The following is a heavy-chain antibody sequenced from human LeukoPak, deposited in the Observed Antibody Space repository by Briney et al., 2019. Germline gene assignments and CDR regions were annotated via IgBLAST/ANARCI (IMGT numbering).Heavy chain of an antibody. V-gene: IGHV3-66*01. Sequence: GGSLRLSCAASGFTVSSNYMSWVRQAPGKGLEWVSVIYSGGSTYYADSVKGRFTISRDNSKSTLYLQMNSLRAEDTAVYYCARDGYSYGKHFDYWGQGTLVTVSS. J-gene: IGHJ4*02. D-gene: IGHD5-18*01. CDR1: GFTVSSNY. CDR2: IYSGGST. CDR3: ARDGYSYGKHFDY.